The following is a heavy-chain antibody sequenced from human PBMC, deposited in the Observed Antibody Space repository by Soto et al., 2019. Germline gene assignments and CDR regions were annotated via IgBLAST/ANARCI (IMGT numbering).Heavy chain of an antibody. CDR2: IYYSGNT. J-gene: IGHJ4*02. D-gene: IGHD3-10*01. V-gene: IGHV4-39*07. Sequence: SETLSLTCTVSGGSTSSDNYWSWIRQPPGKGLEWIGHIYYSGNTDYNPSLKSRVTMSVDTSKNQFSLRLTSVTAADTAVYYCARATGLWGMVRGVIITSTYYFDYWGQGTLVTVSS. CDR1: GGSTSSDNY. CDR3: ARATGLWGMVRGVIITSTYYFDY.